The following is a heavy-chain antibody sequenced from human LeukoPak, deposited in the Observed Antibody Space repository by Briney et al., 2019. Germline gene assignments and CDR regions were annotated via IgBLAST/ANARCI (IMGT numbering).Heavy chain of an antibody. J-gene: IGHJ4*02. V-gene: IGHV4-61*02. CDR1: GGSISSGSYY. CDR2: IYTSGST. D-gene: IGHD3-3*01. Sequence: PSQTLSLTCTVSGGSISSGSYYWSWIRQPAGKGLEWIGRIYTSGSTEYNPSLKSRVTMSVDTSKNQFSLKVSSVTAADTAVYYCARTGGIYDSTPSPFDYWGQGTLVTVSS. CDR3: ARTGGIYDSTPSPFDY.